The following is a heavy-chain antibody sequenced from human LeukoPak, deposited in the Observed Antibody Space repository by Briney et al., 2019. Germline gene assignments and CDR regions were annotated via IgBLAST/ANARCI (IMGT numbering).Heavy chain of an antibody. V-gene: IGHV1-18*04. Sequence: ASVKVSCKASGYTFTSYGISWVRQAPGQGLEWMGWISTYNGNTDYAQKLQGRVTMTTDTSTGTAYMELRSLRSDDTAVYYCARRNVVSFYYGMDVWGKGTTVAVSS. CDR2: ISTYNGNT. CDR1: GYTFTSYG. J-gene: IGHJ6*04. D-gene: IGHD2/OR15-2a*01. CDR3: ARRNVVSFYYGMDV.